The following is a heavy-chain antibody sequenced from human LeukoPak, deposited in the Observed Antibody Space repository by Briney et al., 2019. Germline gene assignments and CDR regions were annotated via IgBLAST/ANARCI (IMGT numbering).Heavy chain of an antibody. J-gene: IGHJ4*02. CDR1: GYTFTSYG. D-gene: IGHD6-19*01. V-gene: IGHV1-18*01. Sequence: ASVKVSCEASGYTFTSYGISWVRQAPGQGLEWMGLISAYNGNTNYAQKLQGRVTMTTDTSTSTAYMELRSLRSDDTAVYYCARDHGYSSGRPGVYWGQGTLVTVSS. CDR3: ARDHGYSSGRPGVY. CDR2: ISAYNGNT.